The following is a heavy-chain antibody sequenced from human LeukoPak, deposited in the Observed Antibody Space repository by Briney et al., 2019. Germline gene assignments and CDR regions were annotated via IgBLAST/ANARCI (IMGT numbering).Heavy chain of an antibody. D-gene: IGHD3-10*01. V-gene: IGHV3-30-3*01. CDR2: VSYDGGNT. J-gene: IGHJ3*02. CDR1: GVIFNNFA. Sequence: GGSLRLSCAASGVIFNNFAFHWVRQAPGKGLEWVAAVSYDGGNTYYADSVRGRLTISRDNSRNTLYLQMNSLRAEDTAVYYCAVGLSNAFDIWGQGTMVTVSS. CDR3: AVGLSNAFDI.